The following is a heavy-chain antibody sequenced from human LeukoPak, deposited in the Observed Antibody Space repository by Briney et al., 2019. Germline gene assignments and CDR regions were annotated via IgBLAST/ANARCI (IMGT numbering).Heavy chain of an antibody. CDR2: ISSSSSSI. Sequence: GGSLRLSCATSGFNFITSTMNGVRQAPGKGLEWVSSISSSSSSIHYADSVKGRFTISRDNAKNSLYLQMSSLRAEDMAVYYCARAIEVHPWGQGGMLSVSS. J-gene: IGHJ5*02. CDR3: ARAIEVHP. V-gene: IGHV3-21*01. CDR1: GFNFITST.